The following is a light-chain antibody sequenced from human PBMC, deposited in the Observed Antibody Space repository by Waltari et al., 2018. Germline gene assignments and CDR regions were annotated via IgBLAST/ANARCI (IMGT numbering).Light chain of an antibody. V-gene: IGKV3-15*01. CDR1: QSVSSN. CDR2: GAS. J-gene: IGKJ1*01. CDR3: QQYNNGPWT. Sequence: EIVMTQSPATLSVSPGVRATLSCRASQSVSSNLAWYQQKPGKAPRLLIYGASTRATGIPARFSGSGSGTEFTLTISSLQSEDFAVYYCQQYNNGPWTFGQGTKVEIK.